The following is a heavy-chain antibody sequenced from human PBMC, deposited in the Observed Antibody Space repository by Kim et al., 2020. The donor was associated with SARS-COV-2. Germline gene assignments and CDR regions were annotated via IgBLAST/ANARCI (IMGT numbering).Heavy chain of an antibody. J-gene: IGHJ4*02. CDR2: FTSKTDGGST. Sequence: GGSLRLSCAASGFTFSDAWMNWVRQTPEKGLEWVGRFTSKTDGGSTNYAAPMKGRFTMSRDDSENTFFLQMNSLKTEDTAVYFCTTERHGAFDYWGQGTL. V-gene: IGHV3-15*05. D-gene: IGHD3-16*01. CDR1: GFTFSDAW. CDR3: TTERHGAFDY.